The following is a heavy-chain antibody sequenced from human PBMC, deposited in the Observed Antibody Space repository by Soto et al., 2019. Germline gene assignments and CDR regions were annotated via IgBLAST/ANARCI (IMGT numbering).Heavy chain of an antibody. CDR2: IYDGGST. CDR3: ARGVGYRYGPFDY. V-gene: IGHV4-30-4*02. D-gene: IGHD2-8*02. Sequence: SETLSLTCTVSGDSISDVNYYWSWIRQSPDKGLEWIGHIYDGGSTYSNPSLKSRVTVSIDTSKNQFSLQLSSMTAADTALYYCARGVGYRYGPFDYWGQGTLVTVSS. J-gene: IGHJ4*02. CDR1: GDSISDVNYY.